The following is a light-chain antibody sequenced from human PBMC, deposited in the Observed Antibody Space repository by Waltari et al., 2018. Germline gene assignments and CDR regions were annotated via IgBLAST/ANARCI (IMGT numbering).Light chain of an antibody. V-gene: IGKV6-21*01. Sequence: EIVLTQYPDFQSVTPKEKVTINCRASQSIGSSLHWYQQKPDQSPKLLIKYASQSFSGVPSRFSGSGSGTDFTLTINSLEAEDAATYYCHQSGSLPFTFGPGTKVDIK. J-gene: IGKJ3*01. CDR3: HQSGSLPFT. CDR1: QSIGSS. CDR2: YAS.